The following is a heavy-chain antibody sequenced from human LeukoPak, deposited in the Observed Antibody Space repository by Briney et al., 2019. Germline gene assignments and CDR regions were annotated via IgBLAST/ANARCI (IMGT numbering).Heavy chain of an antibody. J-gene: IGHJ4*02. D-gene: IGHD6-19*01. CDR2: IKRRSDGGTT. Sequence: PGGSLRLSCAASGFTFSNAWMTWVRQAPGKGLEWVGHIKRRSDGGTTDYAAPVKGRFTISRDDSKSTLYLYMDSLKTEDTAVYYCTTVQQWLAQALGYWGQGTLVTVSS. CDR3: TTVQQWLAQALGY. V-gene: IGHV3-15*01. CDR1: GFTFSNAW.